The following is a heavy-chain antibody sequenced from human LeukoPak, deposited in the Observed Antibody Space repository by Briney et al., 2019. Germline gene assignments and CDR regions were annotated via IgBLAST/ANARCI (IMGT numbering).Heavy chain of an antibody. CDR1: GGSISSYF. CDR2: IYYSGST. CDR3: ARQPSSWFTSFDS. J-gene: IGHJ4*02. V-gene: IGHV4-59*01. Sequence: SETLSLTCTVPGGSISSYFWSWIRQPPGKGLEWIAYIYYSGSTNYNPSLKSRVTISVDTSKNQFSLKLSSVTAADTAVYYCARQPSSWFTSFDSWGQGTLVTVSS. D-gene: IGHD6-13*01.